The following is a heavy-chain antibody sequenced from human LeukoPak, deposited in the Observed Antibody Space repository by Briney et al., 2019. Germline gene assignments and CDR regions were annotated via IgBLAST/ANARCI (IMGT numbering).Heavy chain of an antibody. CDR2: ISHSGSTI. CDR3: AKEDHGTYSTAFDY. V-gene: IGHV3-11*01. Sequence: PGGSLRLSCAAPGFTFTDYYMSWIRQAPGKGLEWVSYISHSGSTIYYADSVKGRFTISRDNAKNTVFLQMNSLRAEDTALYYCAKEDHGTYSTAFDYWGQGTLVTVSS. D-gene: IGHD1-26*01. J-gene: IGHJ4*02. CDR1: GFTFTDYY.